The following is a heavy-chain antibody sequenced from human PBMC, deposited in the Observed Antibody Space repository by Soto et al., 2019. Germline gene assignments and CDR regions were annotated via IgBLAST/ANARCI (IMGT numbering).Heavy chain of an antibody. V-gene: IGHV4-30-4*01. CDR2: IYYIGST. J-gene: IGHJ4*02. CDR3: ASLDSRSQHSIDF. Sequence: QVQLQESGPGLVEPSQTLSLTCTVSGASINSGDSYWSWIRQPPGKGLEWIGYIYYIGSTYYNPSLKGRLTLSMDTSKNQFSLKLSSVTAADTGVFYCASLDSRSQHSIDFWGQGTLVTVSS. D-gene: IGHD1-26*01. CDR1: GASINSGDSY.